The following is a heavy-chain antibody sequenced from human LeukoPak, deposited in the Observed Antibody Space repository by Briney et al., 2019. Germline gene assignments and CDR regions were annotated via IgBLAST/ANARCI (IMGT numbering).Heavy chain of an antibody. CDR1: GGSISSSNW. D-gene: IGHD6-19*01. J-gene: IGHJ6*03. Sequence: PSETLSLTCAVSGGSISSSNWWSWIRQPPGKGLEWIGEIYHSGSTNYNPSLKSRVTISVDTSKNQFSLKLSSVTAADTAVYYCARASWYSSGWYAPYYYYMDVWGKGTTVTISS. CDR3: ARASWYSSGWYAPYYYYMDV. V-gene: IGHV4-4*02. CDR2: IYHSGST.